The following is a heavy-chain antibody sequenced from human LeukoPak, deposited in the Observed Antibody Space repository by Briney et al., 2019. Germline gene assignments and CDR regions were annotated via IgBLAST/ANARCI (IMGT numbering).Heavy chain of an antibody. D-gene: IGHD3-9*01. CDR1: GGSFSGYY. CDR2: INGRGVST. J-gene: IGHJ4*02. CDR3: AKDSRFFDWLLPVFDY. V-gene: IGHV3-23*01. Sequence: ETLSLTCAVYGGSFSGYYWSWIRQPPGKGLEWVSTINGRGVSTYYADSVRGRFTISRDNSKNTVYLQMSSLRADDTAVYHCAKDSRFFDWLLPVFDYWGQGTLVSVSS.